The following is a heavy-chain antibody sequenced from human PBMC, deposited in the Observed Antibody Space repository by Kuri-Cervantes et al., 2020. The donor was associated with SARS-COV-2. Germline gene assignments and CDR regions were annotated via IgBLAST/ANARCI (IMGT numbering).Heavy chain of an antibody. CDR2: IYTGGSS. J-gene: IGHJ6*02. CDR3: ARDPSTGWSRYFYGMDV. D-gene: IGHD6-19*01. Sequence: GESLKISCVVPGFTVSTNYMSWVRQAPGKGLEWVSVIYTGGSSHYADSVRGRLTISRDKSKNTLYLQMNSLRVEDTAVYYCARDPSTGWSRYFYGMDVWGQGTMVTVSS. V-gene: IGHV3-53*01. CDR1: GFTVSTNY.